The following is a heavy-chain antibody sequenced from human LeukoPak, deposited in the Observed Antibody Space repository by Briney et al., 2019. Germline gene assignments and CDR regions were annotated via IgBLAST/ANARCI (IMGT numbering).Heavy chain of an antibody. J-gene: IGHJ6*03. V-gene: IGHV1-2*06. CDR1: GYTFTGYY. D-gene: IGHD6-19*01. CDR3: ARDRVAVAGSYMDV. Sequence: ASVKVSCKASGYTFTGYYMHWVRQAPGQGLEWMGRINPNSGGTNYAQKFQGRVTMTRDTSISTAYMELSRLRSDDTAVYYCARDRVAVAGSYMDVWGKGTTVTVSS. CDR2: INPNSGGT.